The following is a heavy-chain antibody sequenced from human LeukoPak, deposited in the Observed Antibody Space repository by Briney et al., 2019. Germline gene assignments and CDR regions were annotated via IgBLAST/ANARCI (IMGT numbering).Heavy chain of an antibody. J-gene: IGHJ5*02. V-gene: IGHV5-51*01. D-gene: IGHD3-10*01. CDR1: GYSVNTYW. CDR3: ARREKFGELSGCVDP. Sequence: GESLKISCKGFGYSVNTYWIGWVRQMPGKGLEWMGMIYPGDSDTRYSPSFQGQVTISVDKSISTAYLQWRSLKASHTAMYYCARREKFGELSGCVDPWGQGTLVTVSS. CDR2: IYPGDSDT.